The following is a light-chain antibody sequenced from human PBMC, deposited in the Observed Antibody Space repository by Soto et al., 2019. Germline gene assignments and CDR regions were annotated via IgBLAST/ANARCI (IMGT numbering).Light chain of an antibody. J-gene: IGKJ5*01. CDR3: QQYNSWQP. Sequence: IVVTDSPGTLSLSPGERATLSCRASRIVSSSHLAWYQQKPGQAPRLLIYAASTRATGIPDRFSGSGSGTDFTLTISRLEPEDFAVFYCQQYNSWQPFGQGTRLEIK. CDR1: RIVSSSH. CDR2: AAS. V-gene: IGKV3-20*01.